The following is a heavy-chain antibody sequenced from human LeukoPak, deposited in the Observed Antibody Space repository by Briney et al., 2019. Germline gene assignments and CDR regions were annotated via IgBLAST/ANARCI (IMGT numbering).Heavy chain of an antibody. CDR3: ARHYGP. V-gene: IGHV4-59*01. CDR2: IYYSGST. CDR1: GGSITSYYY. Sequence: SETLSLTCTVSGGSITSYYYWSWIRQPPGKGLEWIGYIYYSGSTSYNPSLKIRVTILLDTSKNQFSLRLNSVTAADTAVYYCARHYGPWGRGTLVTVSS. D-gene: IGHD3-16*01. J-gene: IGHJ5*02.